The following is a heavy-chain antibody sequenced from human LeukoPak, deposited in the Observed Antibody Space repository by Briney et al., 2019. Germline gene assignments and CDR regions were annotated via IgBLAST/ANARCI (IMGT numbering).Heavy chain of an antibody. Sequence: ASVKVSCMASGYTFINYDINWVRQATGQGLEWMGWMNPNNGRTGYAQKFQGRVTMTRNSSISTAYMELNTLTSDDTAVYYCARGSWITGTTSYYYHMDVWGKGTTVTVSS. CDR2: MNPNNGRT. J-gene: IGHJ6*03. D-gene: IGHD1-7*01. CDR1: GYTFINYD. CDR3: ARGSWITGTTSYYYHMDV. V-gene: IGHV1-8*01.